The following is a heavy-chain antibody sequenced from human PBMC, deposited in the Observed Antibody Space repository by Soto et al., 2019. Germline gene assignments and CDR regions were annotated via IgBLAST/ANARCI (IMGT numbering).Heavy chain of an antibody. Sequence: GGSLRLSCAASGFTFSGSAMHWVRQASGKGLEWVGRIRSKANSYATAYAASVKGRFTISRDDSKNTAYLQMNSLKTEDTAVYYCTRRPWFGKNGQNWFDPWGQGTLVTVSS. J-gene: IGHJ5*02. D-gene: IGHD3-10*01. CDR2: IRSKANSYAT. V-gene: IGHV3-73*01. CDR3: TRRPWFGKNGQNWFDP. CDR1: GFTFSGSA.